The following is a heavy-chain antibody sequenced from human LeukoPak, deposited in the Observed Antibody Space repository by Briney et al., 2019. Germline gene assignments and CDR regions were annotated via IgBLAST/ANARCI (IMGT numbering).Heavy chain of an antibody. CDR3: ARGSGSTGVAFDI. Sequence: SVKVSCKASGGTFSSYAISWVRQAPGQGLEWMGGIIPIFGTANYARKFQGRVTITADKSTSTAYMELSSLRSEDTAVYYCARGSGSTGVAFDIWGQGTMVTVPS. J-gene: IGHJ3*02. D-gene: IGHD1-26*01. CDR1: GGTFSSYA. CDR2: IIPIFGTA. V-gene: IGHV1-69*06.